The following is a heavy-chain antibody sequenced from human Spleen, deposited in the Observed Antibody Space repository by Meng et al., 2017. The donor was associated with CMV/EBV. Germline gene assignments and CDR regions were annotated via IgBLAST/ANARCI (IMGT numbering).Heavy chain of an antibody. D-gene: IGHD2-2*01. CDR3: AKGPNSSTSHRYYYGMDV. CDR1: GFTFSSYS. Sequence: GESLKISCAASGFTFSSYSMNWVRQAPGKGLEWVSSISSSSSYIYYADSVKGRFTISRDNAKNSLYLQMNSLRAEDTAVYYCAKGPNSSTSHRYYYGMDVWGQGTTVTVSS. V-gene: IGHV3-21*01. J-gene: IGHJ6*02. CDR2: ISSSSSYI.